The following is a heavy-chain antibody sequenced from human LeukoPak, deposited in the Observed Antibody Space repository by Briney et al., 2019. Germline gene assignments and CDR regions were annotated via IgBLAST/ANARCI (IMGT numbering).Heavy chain of an antibody. CDR2: INHSGST. CDR1: GGSFSGYY. Sequence: SETLSLTCAVYGGSFSGYYWSWIRQPPGKGLEWIGEINHSGSTNYNPSLKSRVTISVDTSKNQFSLKLSSVTAADTAVYYCARYVTGRRYYGSGSYYQAGYFDYRGQGTLVTASS. D-gene: IGHD3-10*01. J-gene: IGHJ4*02. V-gene: IGHV4-34*01. CDR3: ARYVTGRRYYGSGSYYQAGYFDY.